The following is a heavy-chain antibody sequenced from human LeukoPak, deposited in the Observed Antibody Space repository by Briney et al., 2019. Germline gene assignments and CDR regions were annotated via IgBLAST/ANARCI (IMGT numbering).Heavy chain of an antibody. V-gene: IGHV1-2*02. D-gene: IGHD6-19*01. CDR1: GYTFTGYY. J-gene: IGHJ6*03. CDR2: INPNSGGT. Sequence: ASVKVSCKASGYTFTGYYMHWVRQATGQGLEWMGWINPNSGGTNYAQKFQGRVTMTRDTSISTAYMELSRLRSDDTAVYYCARGGIAVAGYYYYYYMDVWGKGTTVTVSS. CDR3: ARGGIAVAGYYYYYYMDV.